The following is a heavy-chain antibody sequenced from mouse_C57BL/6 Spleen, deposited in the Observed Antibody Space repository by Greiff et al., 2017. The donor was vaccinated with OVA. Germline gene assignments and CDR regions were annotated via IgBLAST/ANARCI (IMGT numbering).Heavy chain of an antibody. D-gene: IGHD1-1*01. V-gene: IGHV3-6*01. J-gene: IGHJ3*01. CDR2: ISYDGSN. Sequence: EVQLVESGPGLVKPSQSLSLTCSVTGYSITSGYYWNWIRQFPGNKLEWMGYISYDGSNNYNPSLKNRISITRDTSKNQFFLKLNSVTTEDTATYYCARDNYGSSYQGAWFAYWGQGTLVTVSA. CDR3: ARDNYGSSYQGAWFAY. CDR1: GYSITSGYY.